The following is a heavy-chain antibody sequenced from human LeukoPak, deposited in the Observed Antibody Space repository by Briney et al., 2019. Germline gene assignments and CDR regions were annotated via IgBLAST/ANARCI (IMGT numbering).Heavy chain of an antibody. CDR2: IKVDGSEK. D-gene: IGHD1-1*01. CDR3: ARKTGMTGEAFDY. J-gene: IGHJ4*02. CDR1: GFTFSNYG. V-gene: IGHV3-7*03. Sequence: GGSLRLSGAASGFTFSNYGMSWVRQAPGKGLEWVANIKVDGSEKYYLDSVKGRFTISRDNAKNSVYLQVNSLRTEDTAVYYCARKTGMTGEAFDYWGQGTLVTVSS.